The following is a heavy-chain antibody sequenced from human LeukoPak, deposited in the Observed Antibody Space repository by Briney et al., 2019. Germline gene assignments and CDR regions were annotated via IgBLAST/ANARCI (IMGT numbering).Heavy chain of an antibody. CDR2: ISDSGGST. CDR1: GFTFSSYA. CDR3: ARDRGSGTEYFDN. Sequence: GGSLRLSCAASGFTFSSYAMSWVRQAPGKGLEWVSGISDSGGSTYYADSVKGRFTISRDNSKNTLYLQMNSLRGEDTAVYYCARDRGSGTEYFDNWGQGTLVTVSS. D-gene: IGHD2-15*01. J-gene: IGHJ4*02. V-gene: IGHV3-23*01.